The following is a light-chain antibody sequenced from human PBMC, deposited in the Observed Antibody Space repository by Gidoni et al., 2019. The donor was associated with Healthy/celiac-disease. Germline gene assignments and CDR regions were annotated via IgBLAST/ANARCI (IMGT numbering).Light chain of an antibody. CDR2: AAS. V-gene: IGKV1-39*01. Sequence: DIQMTQSPSSLSASVVDRVTITCRASQSISSYLNWYQQKPGNAPKLLIYAASSLQSGVPSRFSGSGSGTDFTLTISSLQPEDFATYYCQQSYSTPLTFGGGTKVEI. J-gene: IGKJ4*01. CDR1: QSISSY. CDR3: QQSYSTPLT.